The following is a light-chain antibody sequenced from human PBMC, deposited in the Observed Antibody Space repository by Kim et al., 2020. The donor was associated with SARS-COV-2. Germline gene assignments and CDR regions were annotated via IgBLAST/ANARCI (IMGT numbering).Light chain of an antibody. CDR1: QSVRSY. CDR3: QHRINWPLT. V-gene: IGKV3-11*01. CDR2: DAS. J-gene: IGKJ4*01. Sequence: EIVLTQSPATLSLSPGERATLSCRASQSVRSYLAWYQQKPGQAPRLLIYDASNRATGIPARFSGSGSGTDFTLTISSLEPEDFAVYYCQHRINWPLTFGGGTKLEIK.